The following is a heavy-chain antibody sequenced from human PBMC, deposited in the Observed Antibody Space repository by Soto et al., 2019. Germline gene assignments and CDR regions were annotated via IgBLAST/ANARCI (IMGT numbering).Heavy chain of an antibody. Sequence: ASVKVSCKASGYTFTSYAMHWVRQAPGQRLEWMGWINAGNGNTKYSQKFQGRVTIARDTSASTAYMELSSLRSEDTGVYYCARSIVVVTALDDWGQGTLVTVSS. CDR2: INAGNGNT. CDR3: ARSIVVVTALDD. V-gene: IGHV1-3*01. J-gene: IGHJ4*02. D-gene: IGHD2-21*02. CDR1: GYTFTSYA.